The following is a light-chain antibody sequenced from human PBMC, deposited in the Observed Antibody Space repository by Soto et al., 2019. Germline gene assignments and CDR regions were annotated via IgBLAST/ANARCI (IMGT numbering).Light chain of an antibody. Sequence: IVVTQSPGTLSLSPGERATLSCRASQSVSSRLAWYQQKPGQAPRLLISGASSRATGIPDRFSGSGSATDFTLTISRLEPEDFALYYCQQYGSSPITFGQGTRLEIK. J-gene: IGKJ5*01. CDR2: GAS. CDR1: QSVSSR. CDR3: QQYGSSPIT. V-gene: IGKV3-20*01.